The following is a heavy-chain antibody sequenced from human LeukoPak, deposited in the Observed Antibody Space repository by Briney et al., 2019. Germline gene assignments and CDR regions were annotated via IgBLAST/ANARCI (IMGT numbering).Heavy chain of an antibody. D-gene: IGHD3-3*01. J-gene: IGHJ4*02. CDR2: IYHSGST. V-gene: IGHV4-38-2*02. CDR1: GYSISSGYY. CDR3: ARVHYDFWSGYLYYFDY. Sequence: SETLSLTCTVSGYSISSGYYWGWIRQSPGKGLEWIGSIYHSGSTYYNPSLKSRVTISVDTSKNQFSLKLSSVTAADTAVYYCARVHYDFWSGYLYYFDYWGQGTLVTVSS.